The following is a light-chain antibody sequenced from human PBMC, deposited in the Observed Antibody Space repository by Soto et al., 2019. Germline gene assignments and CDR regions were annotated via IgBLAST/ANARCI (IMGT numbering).Light chain of an antibody. CDR1: QTVSSSY. CDR2: GAS. V-gene: IGKV3-20*01. Sequence: EAVLTQSPGTLSLSPGERATLSCRASQTVSSSYIAWYQQKPGQAPRLLIYGASNRATGIPDRFSGSGSGTDFTLTISRLEPEDFAVYSCQQYGTLPLYISGQGTKLEIK. CDR3: QQYGTLPLYI. J-gene: IGKJ2*01.